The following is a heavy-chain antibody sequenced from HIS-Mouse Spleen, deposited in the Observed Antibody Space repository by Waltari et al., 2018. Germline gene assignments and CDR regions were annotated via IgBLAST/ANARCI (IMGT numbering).Heavy chain of an antibody. Sequence: QVTLRESGPALVKPTQPLTLTCTFSGFSLSTSGMFVSWIRQPPGKALEWLARIDWDDDKYYSTSLKTRLTISKDTSKNQVVLTMTNMDPVDTATYYCARIAEGYSSGWYAFDYWGQGTLVTVSS. CDR3: ARIAEGYSSGWYAFDY. D-gene: IGHD6-19*01. J-gene: IGHJ4*02. CDR1: GFSLSTSGMF. V-gene: IGHV2-70*15. CDR2: IDWDDDK.